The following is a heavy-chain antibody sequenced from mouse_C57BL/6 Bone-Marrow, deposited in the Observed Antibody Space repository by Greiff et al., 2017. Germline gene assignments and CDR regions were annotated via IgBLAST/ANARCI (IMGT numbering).Heavy chain of an antibody. D-gene: IGHD2-4*01. CDR3: ARPIRGYFDV. Sequence: EVKLMESGGDLVKPGGSLKLSCAASGFTFSSYGMSWVRQTPDKRLEWVATISSGGSYTYYPDSVKGRFTISRDNAKNTLYLQMSSLKSEDTAMYYCARPIRGYFDVWGTGTTVTVSS. CDR1: GFTFSSYG. CDR2: ISSGGSYT. V-gene: IGHV5-6*01. J-gene: IGHJ1*03.